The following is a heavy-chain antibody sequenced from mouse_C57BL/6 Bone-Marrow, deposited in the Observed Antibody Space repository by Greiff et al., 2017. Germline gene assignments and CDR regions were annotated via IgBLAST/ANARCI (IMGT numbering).Heavy chain of an antibody. V-gene: IGHV1-64*01. CDR1: GYTFTSYW. Sequence: VQLQQSGAELVKPGASVKLSCKASGYTFTSYWMHWVKQRPGQGLEWIGMIHPNSGSTNYNEKFKSKATLTVDKSSSTAYMQLSSLTSEDSAVYYCARKGRRWYTWFAYWSQGTLVTVSA. CDR2: IHPNSGST. D-gene: IGHD2-1*01. J-gene: IGHJ3*01. CDR3: ARKGRRWYTWFAY.